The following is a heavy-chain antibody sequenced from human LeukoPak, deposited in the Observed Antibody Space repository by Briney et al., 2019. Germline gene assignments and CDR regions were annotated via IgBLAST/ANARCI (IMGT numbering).Heavy chain of an antibody. J-gene: IGHJ4*02. V-gene: IGHV4-59*12. Sequence: PSETLSLTCTVSSGSISGYYWSWIRQPPGKGLEWIGCIYYSGSTNYNPPLKTRVTMSVDTSKDQFSLKLSSVTAADTAVYYCARENWGYFDYWGQGTLVTVSS. CDR1: SGSISGYY. D-gene: IGHD7-27*01. CDR2: IYYSGST. CDR3: ARENWGYFDY.